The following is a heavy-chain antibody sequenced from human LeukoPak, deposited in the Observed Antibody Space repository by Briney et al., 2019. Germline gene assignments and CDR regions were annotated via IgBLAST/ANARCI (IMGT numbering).Heavy chain of an antibody. V-gene: IGHV5-51*01. J-gene: IGHJ4*02. D-gene: IGHD6-19*01. CDR1: GYSFTSYW. CDR2: IYPSDSDT. Sequence: GESLQISCKGSGYSFTSYWIGWVRQMPGKGLEWMGIIYPSDSDTRYSPSFQGQVTISADKSISTAYLQWSSLKASDTAMYYCARLIAVAGTAVEYYFDYWGQGTLVTVSS. CDR3: ARLIAVAGTAVEYYFDY.